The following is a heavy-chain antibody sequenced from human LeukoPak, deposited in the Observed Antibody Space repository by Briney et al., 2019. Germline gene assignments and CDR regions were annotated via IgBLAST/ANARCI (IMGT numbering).Heavy chain of an antibody. Sequence: SETLSLTCSVSGYSISSGDYWGWIRQPPGKGLEWIGSIHHSGSAYYNPSLNSRVTISVDTSKNQFSLNLSSVTAADTAVYYCATHYYDSSGYYSPLDYWGQGTLVTVSS. CDR2: IHHSGSA. CDR1: GYSISSGDY. V-gene: IGHV4-38-2*02. D-gene: IGHD3-22*01. J-gene: IGHJ4*02. CDR3: ATHYYDSSGYYSPLDY.